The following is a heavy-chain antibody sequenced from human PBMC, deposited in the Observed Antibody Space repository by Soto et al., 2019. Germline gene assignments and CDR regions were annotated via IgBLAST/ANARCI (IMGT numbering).Heavy chain of an antibody. J-gene: IGHJ4*02. D-gene: IGHD2-8*01. V-gene: IGHV3-33*01. Sequence: PGGSLRLSCAASGFTFSSYGMHWVRQAPGKGLEWVAVIWYDGSNKYYADSVKGRFTISRDNSKNTLYLQMNSLRAEDTAVYYCARAGMVYAILDYWGQGTLVTVSS. CDR2: IWYDGSNK. CDR1: GFTFSSYG. CDR3: ARAGMVYAILDY.